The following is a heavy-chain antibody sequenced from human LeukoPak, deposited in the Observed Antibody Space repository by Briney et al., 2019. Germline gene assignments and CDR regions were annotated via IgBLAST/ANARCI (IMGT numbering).Heavy chain of an antibody. CDR2: MSYDGSNK. CDR1: GFTFSSYA. CDR3: ARTVEWELLGPLDY. J-gene: IGHJ4*02. V-gene: IGHV3-30-3*01. Sequence: GRSLRLSCAASGFTFSSYAMHWVRQAPGKGLEWVAVMSYDGSNKYYADSVKGRFTISRDNSKNTLYLQMNSLRAEDTAVYYCARTVEWELLGPLDYWGQGTLVTVSS. D-gene: IGHD1-26*01.